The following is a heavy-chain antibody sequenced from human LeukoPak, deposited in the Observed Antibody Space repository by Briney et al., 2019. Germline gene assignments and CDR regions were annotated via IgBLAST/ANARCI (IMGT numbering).Heavy chain of an antibody. Sequence: GGSLRLSCAASGFTFSSYSINWVRQAPGKGLEWVSSISSSSSYIYYADSVKGRFTISRDNAKNSLYLQMNSLRAEDTAVYYCARDEYSSSSEDYWGQGTLVTVSS. V-gene: IGHV3-21*01. CDR3: ARDEYSSSSEDY. CDR2: ISSSSSYI. D-gene: IGHD6-6*01. J-gene: IGHJ4*02. CDR1: GFTFSSYS.